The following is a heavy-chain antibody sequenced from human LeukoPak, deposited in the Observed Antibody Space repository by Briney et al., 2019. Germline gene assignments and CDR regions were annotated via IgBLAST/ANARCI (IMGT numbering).Heavy chain of an antibody. J-gene: IGHJ6*03. Sequence: GGSLRLSCAASGFTFSSYWMSWVRQAPGKGLEWVANIKQDGSEKYYVDSVKGRFTISRDNAKKSVYLHMSSLRAEDTALYYCARLSAYYYGSYFYYYMDVWGKGTTVTVSS. CDR3: ARLSAYYYGSYFYYYMDV. D-gene: IGHD3-10*01. CDR2: IKQDGSEK. V-gene: IGHV3-7*01. CDR1: GFTFSSYW.